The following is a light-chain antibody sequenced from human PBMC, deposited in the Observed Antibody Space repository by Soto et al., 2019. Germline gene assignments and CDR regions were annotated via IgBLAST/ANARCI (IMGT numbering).Light chain of an antibody. J-gene: IGKJ5*01. CDR3: QQRTT. Sequence: EIVMTQSPATLSVSPGERATLSCRASQSVSSNLAWYQQKPGQAPRLLMYDASNRAAGIPARFSGSGSGTDFTLIISSLEPEDFAVYYCQQRTTFGQGTRLEI. CDR1: QSVSSN. V-gene: IGKV3-11*01. CDR2: DAS.